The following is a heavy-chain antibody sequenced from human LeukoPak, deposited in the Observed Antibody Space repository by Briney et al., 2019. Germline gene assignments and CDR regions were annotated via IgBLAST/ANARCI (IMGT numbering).Heavy chain of an antibody. CDR2: INHSGST. CDR3: ACRDSLDAFDI. D-gene: IGHD5-18*01. CDR1: GGSFSGYY. V-gene: IGHV4-34*01. Sequence: PSETLSLTCAVYGGSFSGYYWSWIRQPPGKGLEWIGEINHSGSTNYNPSLKSRVTISVDTSKNQFSLKLSSVTAADTAVYYCACRDSLDAFDIWGQGTMVTVSS. J-gene: IGHJ3*02.